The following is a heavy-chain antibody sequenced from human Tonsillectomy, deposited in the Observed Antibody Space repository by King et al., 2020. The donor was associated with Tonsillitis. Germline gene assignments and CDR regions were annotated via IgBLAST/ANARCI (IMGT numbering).Heavy chain of an antibody. CDR1: GGSISSNNW. CDR2: IYHSGRT. D-gene: IGHD1-14*01. J-gene: IGHJ4*02. V-gene: IGHV4-4*02. CDR3: ARVRGITGTKSDY. Sequence: VQLQESGPGLVKPSGTLSLTCAVSGGSISSNNWWSRGRKHTGKGLEGIGEIYHSGRTNYNPSLKSRVTVSVEKSKNPFSLKLSSVTAADTAVYYCARVRGITGTKSDYCGQGTLVTVSS.